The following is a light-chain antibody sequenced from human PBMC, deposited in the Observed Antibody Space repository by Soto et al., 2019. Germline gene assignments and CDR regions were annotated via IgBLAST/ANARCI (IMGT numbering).Light chain of an antibody. CDR1: QIISSNN. CDR2: GVF. Sequence: EIVLTQSPGTLSLSPGEGATLSCRVGQIISSNNLAWYQQRPGQAPRLLIYGVFSRATGIPDRFSGSGSGTDFSLTISRLEPEDFAVYYCQQHDNPPLTFGGGTKVEIK. CDR3: QQHDNPPLT. V-gene: IGKV3-20*01. J-gene: IGKJ4*01.